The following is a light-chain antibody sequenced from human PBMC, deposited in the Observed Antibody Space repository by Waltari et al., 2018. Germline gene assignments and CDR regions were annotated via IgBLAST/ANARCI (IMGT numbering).Light chain of an antibody. V-gene: IGLV4-69*01. CDR2: INSDGSH. Sequence: QLVLTQSSSASASLGASVKLTCTLSSGQRSNAIAWHQQQPEKGPRYLMKINSDGSHSKGDGIPDRFSGSSSGAERYLTISSLQSEDEADYYCQTWGTGIPWVFGGGTKLTVL. J-gene: IGLJ3*02. CDR3: QTWGTGIPWV. CDR1: SGQRSNA.